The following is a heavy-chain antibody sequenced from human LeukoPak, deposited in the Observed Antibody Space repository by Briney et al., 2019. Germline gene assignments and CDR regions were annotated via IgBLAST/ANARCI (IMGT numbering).Heavy chain of an antibody. Sequence: SETLSLTCTVSGGSISSYYWSWIRQPPGKGLEWIGYIYYSGSTNYNPSLKSRVTISVDTSKNQFSPKLSSVTAADTAVYYCARWGLNDIVVVVAATRDGAFDIWGQGTMVTVSS. D-gene: IGHD2-15*01. CDR2: IYYSGST. CDR3: ARWGLNDIVVVVAATRDGAFDI. CDR1: GGSISSYY. J-gene: IGHJ3*02. V-gene: IGHV4-59*08.